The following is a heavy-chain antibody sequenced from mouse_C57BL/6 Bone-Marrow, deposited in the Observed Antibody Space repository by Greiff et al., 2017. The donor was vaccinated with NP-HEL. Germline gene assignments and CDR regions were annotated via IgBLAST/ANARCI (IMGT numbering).Heavy chain of an antibody. CDR1: GFNIKDDY. J-gene: IGHJ2*01. D-gene: IGHD1-1*01. V-gene: IGHV14-4*01. Sequence: EVKLQESGAELVRPGASVKLSCTASGFNIKDDYMHWVKQRPEQGLEWIGWIDPENGDTEYASKFQGKATITADTSSNTAYLQLSSLTSEDTAVYYCTTPAYYGSSYYFDYWGQGTTLTVSS. CDR2: IDPENGDT. CDR3: TTPAYYGSSYYFDY.